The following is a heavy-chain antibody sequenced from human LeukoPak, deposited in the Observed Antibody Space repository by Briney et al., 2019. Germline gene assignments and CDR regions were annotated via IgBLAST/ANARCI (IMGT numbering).Heavy chain of an antibody. CDR3: AREALNDCSSTSCHGMDV. CDR1: GFTFSSYA. J-gene: IGHJ6*02. D-gene: IGHD2-2*01. Sequence: GGSLRLSCAASGFTFSSYAMHWVRQAPGKGLEWVAVISYDGSNKYYADSVKGRFTISRDNSKNTLYLQMNSLRAEDTAVYYCAREALNDCSSTSCHGMDVWGQGTTVTVSS. CDR2: ISYDGSNK. V-gene: IGHV3-30-3*01.